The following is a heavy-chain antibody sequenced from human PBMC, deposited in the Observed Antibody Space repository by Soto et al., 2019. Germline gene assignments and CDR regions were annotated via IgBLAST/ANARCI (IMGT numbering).Heavy chain of an antibody. V-gene: IGHV5-51*01. D-gene: IGHD1-1*01. Sequence: GESLKIPCQGSGYRFTNFWIGCVRQRPGKGLEWMGIIYSRDSDTKYRPSFQGQVTISVDSSISTAYLQWSSLKASDTAIYYCARAPSTHNDGDFDFWGQGTLVTVSS. J-gene: IGHJ4*02. CDR2: IYSRDSDT. CDR1: GYRFTNFW. CDR3: ARAPSTHNDGDFDF.